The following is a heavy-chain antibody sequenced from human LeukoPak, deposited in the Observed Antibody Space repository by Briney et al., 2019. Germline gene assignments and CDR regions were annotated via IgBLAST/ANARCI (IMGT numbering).Heavy chain of an antibody. Sequence: PGGSLRLSCSASGFTFSRFALHWVRQAPGKGLEHVSSISNNGDITYYADSVTGRFTISRDNSKNMLYLQMGSLRAEDTAIYFCVKDDSYFYDSGIYPYWGQGSLVTASS. CDR1: GFTFSRFA. CDR3: VKDDSYFYDSGIYPY. V-gene: IGHV3-64D*06. J-gene: IGHJ4*02. CDR2: ISNNGDIT. D-gene: IGHD3-10*01.